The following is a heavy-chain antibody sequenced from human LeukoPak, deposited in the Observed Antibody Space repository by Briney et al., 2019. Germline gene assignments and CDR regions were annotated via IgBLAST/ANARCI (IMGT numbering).Heavy chain of an antibody. D-gene: IGHD2-21*02. CDR3: AKSRVAVTMTAWGDAFDI. CDR1: GFTFSSYA. Sequence: EPGGSLRLSCAASGFTFSSYAMSWVRQAPGKRLECVSTVSGSGGSTYYADSVKGRFTISRDKSKNTMNLQMNSLRAEDTAVYYCAKSRVAVTMTAWGDAFDIWGQGTMVTVSS. V-gene: IGHV3-23*01. J-gene: IGHJ3*02. CDR2: VSGSGGST.